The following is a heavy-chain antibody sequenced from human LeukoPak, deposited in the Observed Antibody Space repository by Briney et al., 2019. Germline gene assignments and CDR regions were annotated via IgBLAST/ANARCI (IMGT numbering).Heavy chain of an antibody. CDR1: GFTFSNYW. J-gene: IGHJ4*02. D-gene: IGHD3-16*01. CDR2: IKQDGSEK. V-gene: IGHV3-7*03. Sequence: PGGSLRLSCAASGFTFSNYWMNWVRQAPGKGLEWVANIKQDGSEKYYVDSVKGRFTISRDNSKNTLYLQMNSLRAEDTAVYYCAKGGNKEFDYWGQGTLVTVSS. CDR3: AKGGNKEFDY.